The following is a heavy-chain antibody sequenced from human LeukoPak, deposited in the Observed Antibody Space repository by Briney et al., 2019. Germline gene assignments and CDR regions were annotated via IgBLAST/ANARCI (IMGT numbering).Heavy chain of an antibody. Sequence: SQTLSLTCTVSGGSISSGDYYWSWIRQPPGRGLEFIGYIYYSGNTYYNPSLKSRVTISVDTSKNQFSLRLSSVTAADTAVYYCARMQGFCSGNSCYSGSFDYWGQGTLVTVSS. J-gene: IGHJ4*02. V-gene: IGHV4-30-4*01. CDR3: ARMQGFCSGNSCYSGSFDY. CDR1: GGSISSGDYY. D-gene: IGHD2-15*01. CDR2: IYYSGNT.